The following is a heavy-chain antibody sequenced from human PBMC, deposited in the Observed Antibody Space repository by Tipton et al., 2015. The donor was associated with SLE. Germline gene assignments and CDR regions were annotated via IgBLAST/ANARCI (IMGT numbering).Heavy chain of an antibody. CDR2: ISFSSSYI. CDR3: ARDITGGVVIMHDAFDI. Sequence: SLRLSCAGSGFTFSSYNMGWVRQAPGKGLEWVSSISFSSSYIYYADSVKDRFSISRDNAKNSLYLQMKSLRAEDTAVYYCARDITGGVVIMHDAFDIWGQGTMVTVSS. J-gene: IGHJ3*02. D-gene: IGHD3-3*01. CDR1: GFTFSSYN. V-gene: IGHV3-21*01.